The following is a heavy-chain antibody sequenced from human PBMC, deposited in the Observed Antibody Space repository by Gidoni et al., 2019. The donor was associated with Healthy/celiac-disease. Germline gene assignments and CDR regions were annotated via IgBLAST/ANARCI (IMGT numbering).Heavy chain of an antibody. CDR2: IRAYNGNT. D-gene: IGHD5-18*01. V-gene: IGHV1-18*01. J-gene: IGHJ4*02. CDR3: ARVIPGIQPRPYYFDY. Sequence: QVQLVQSGAEVKKPGASVKVSCKASGYTFPSYGISWVRQAPGQGLEWMGWIRAYNGNTNYAQKLQGRVTMTTDTSTSTAYMELRSLRSDDTAVYYCARVIPGIQPRPYYFDYWGQGTLVTVSS. CDR1: GYTFPSYG.